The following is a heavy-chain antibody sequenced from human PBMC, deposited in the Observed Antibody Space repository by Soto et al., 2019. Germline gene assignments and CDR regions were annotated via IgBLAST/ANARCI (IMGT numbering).Heavy chain of an antibody. CDR1: GFTFGSYS. V-gene: IGHV3-48*01. Sequence: EVQLVESGGGLIQPGGSLRLSCAASGFTFGSYSLNWVRQAPGKGLEWVSYISSSSSSIYYADSVKGRFTISRDNAKNSLYLKMTSPRAGDTAVYFVARDGYPSSSVHFDYWGQGTPVTVSS. CDR3: ARDGYPSSSVHFDY. J-gene: IGHJ4*02. D-gene: IGHD6-13*01. CDR2: ISSSSSSI.